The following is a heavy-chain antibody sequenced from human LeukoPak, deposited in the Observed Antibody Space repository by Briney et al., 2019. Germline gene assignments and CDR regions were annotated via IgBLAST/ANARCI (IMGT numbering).Heavy chain of an antibody. CDR1: GGSISSYY. D-gene: IGHD1-26*01. CDR3: ARRSGSYDAFDI. Sequence: SSETPSLTCTVSGGSISSYYWSWIRQPAGKGLEWIGRICTSGSTNYNPSLKSRVTMSVDTSKNQFSLKLSSVTAADTAVYYCARRSGSYDAFDIWGQGTMVTVSS. V-gene: IGHV4-4*07. J-gene: IGHJ3*02. CDR2: ICTSGST.